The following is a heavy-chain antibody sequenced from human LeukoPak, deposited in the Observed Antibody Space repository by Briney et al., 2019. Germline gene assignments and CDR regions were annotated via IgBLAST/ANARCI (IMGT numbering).Heavy chain of an antibody. V-gene: IGHV4-61*01. CDR1: GDSVSSGSYY. D-gene: IGHD2-2*01. CDR2: SYDSGST. CDR3: ARDQVPDAFDI. J-gene: IGHJ3*02. Sequence: SETLSLTCTLSGDSVSSGSYYWSWIRQPPGKGLEWIGYSYDSGSTNCNPSLKSRVTISLDTSKNQFSLKLSSVTAADTAVYYCARDQVPDAFDIWGQGTMVTVSS.